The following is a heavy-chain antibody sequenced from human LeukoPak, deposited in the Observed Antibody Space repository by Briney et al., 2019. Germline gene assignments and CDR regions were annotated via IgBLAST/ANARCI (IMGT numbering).Heavy chain of an antibody. Sequence: SETLSLTCTVSGGSISSSSYYWSWIRQPPGKGLEWIGYIYYSGSTNYNASLQGRVTISVDTSKNQFSLNLSSVTAADTAVYYCARLPMVRGVTEYYFDYWGQGTLVTVSS. J-gene: IGHJ4*02. CDR2: IYYSGST. V-gene: IGHV4-61*01. CDR3: ARLPMVRGVTEYYFDY. CDR1: GGSISSSSYY. D-gene: IGHD3-10*01.